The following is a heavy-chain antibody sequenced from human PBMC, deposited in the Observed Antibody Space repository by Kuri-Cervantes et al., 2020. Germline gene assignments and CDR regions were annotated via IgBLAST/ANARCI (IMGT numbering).Heavy chain of an antibody. D-gene: IGHD3/OR15-3a*01. V-gene: IGHV4-61*08. Sequence: SETLSLTCTVSGGSVSSGGYYWSWVRQPPGKGLEWIGYMHYAGSTNYNPSLKGRVTISTDGSKNQFSLKLSSVIAAVTAVYYCVLDPERDGLNFDYWGQGILVTVSS. CDR1: GGSVSSGGYY. CDR3: VLDPERDGLNFDY. J-gene: IGHJ4*02. CDR2: MHYAGST.